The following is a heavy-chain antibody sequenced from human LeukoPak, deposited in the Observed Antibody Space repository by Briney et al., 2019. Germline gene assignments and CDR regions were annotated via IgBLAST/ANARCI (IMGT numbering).Heavy chain of an antibody. J-gene: IGHJ1*01. V-gene: IGHV4-4*07. D-gene: IGHD1-26*01. Sequence: SETLSLTCTVSGGSISSYYWSWIRQPAGKGLEWIGRIYTSGSTNYNPSLKSRVTMSVDTSKNQFSLKLSSVTAADTAVYYCARHDVGASSQGEYFQHWGQGTLVTVSS. CDR1: GGSISSYY. CDR2: IYTSGST. CDR3: ARHDVGASSQGEYFQH.